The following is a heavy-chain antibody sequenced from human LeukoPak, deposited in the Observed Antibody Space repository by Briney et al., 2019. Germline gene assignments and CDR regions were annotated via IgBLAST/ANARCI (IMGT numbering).Heavy chain of an antibody. CDR2: INPITGGT. D-gene: IGHD6-13*01. CDR1: GYTFTGYY. CDR3: ARDLVKQQLGTGGY. V-gene: IGHV1-2*02. J-gene: IGHJ4*02. Sequence: GASVKVSCKASGYTFTGYYLHWVRQAPGQGLEWMGWINPITGGTNYAQRFQGRVTMTRDTSISTVYMELSRLRSDDTAVYYCARDLVKQQLGTGGYWGQGTLVTVSS.